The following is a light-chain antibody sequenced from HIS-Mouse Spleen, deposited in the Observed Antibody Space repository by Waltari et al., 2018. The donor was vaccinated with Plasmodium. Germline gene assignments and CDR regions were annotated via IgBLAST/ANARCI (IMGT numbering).Light chain of an antibody. V-gene: IGKV3-15*01. Sequence: ETVMTQSTATLSVSPGERPTLSCRASQSVSSNLAWYQQKPGQAPRLLIYGASTRATGIPARFSGSGSGTEFTLTISSMQSEDFAVYYCQQYNNWPPYTFGQGTKLEIK. CDR2: GAS. CDR1: QSVSSN. CDR3: QQYNNWPPYT. J-gene: IGKJ2*01.